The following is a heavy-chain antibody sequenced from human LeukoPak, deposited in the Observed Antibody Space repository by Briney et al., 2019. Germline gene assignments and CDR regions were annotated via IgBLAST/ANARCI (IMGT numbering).Heavy chain of an antibody. CDR2: INPGGSDT. Sequence: ASVKVSCKATGYTFTAYYMHWVRQAPGQGLEWMGLINPGGSDTVYAQKFQGRVTMTRDTSISTAYMELSRLRSDDTAVYYCARAVRGTTQAPFDYWGQGTLVTVSS. J-gene: IGHJ4*02. CDR3: ARAVRGTTQAPFDY. D-gene: IGHD3-10*01. V-gene: IGHV1-2*02. CDR1: GYTFTAYY.